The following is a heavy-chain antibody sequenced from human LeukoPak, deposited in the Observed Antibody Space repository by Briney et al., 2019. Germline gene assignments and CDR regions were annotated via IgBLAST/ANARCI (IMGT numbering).Heavy chain of an antibody. D-gene: IGHD3-10*01. CDR3: ARDYVYYGSGYYTDG. J-gene: IGHJ6*03. Sequence: GASVKVSCKTAGYTFTSYYMYCERQAPGQVLEWIGTINASAGSTTYAQRFQGRVTMTRDVSTSTVYMELSSLRSEDTAVYYCARDYVYYGSGYYTDGWGKRTTVTASS. CDR1: GYTFTSYY. CDR2: INASAGST. V-gene: IGHV1-46*01.